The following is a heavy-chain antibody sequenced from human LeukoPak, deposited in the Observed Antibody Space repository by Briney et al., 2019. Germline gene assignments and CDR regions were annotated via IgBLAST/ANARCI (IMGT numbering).Heavy chain of an antibody. D-gene: IGHD1-1*01. CDR3: AKRNGF. CDR2: ISYDGNNK. CDR1: GFTFSNYA. V-gene: IGHV3-30*18. J-gene: IGHJ4*02. Sequence: GGSLRLSCAASGFTFSNYAIHWVRQAPGKGLKWVAIISYDGNNKYYADSVKGRFTISRDNSKNTLYLQMNSLRVEDTAVYYCAKRNGFWGQGTLVTVSS.